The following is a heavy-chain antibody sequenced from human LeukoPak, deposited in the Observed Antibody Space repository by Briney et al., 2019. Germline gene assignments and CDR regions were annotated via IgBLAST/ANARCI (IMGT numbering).Heavy chain of an antibody. V-gene: IGHV4-59*01. Sequence: SETLSLTCSVSGGSISTYYWNWIRQTPGKGLEWIGHISYGNTDYNPSLKSRVTISVDTSKNQFSLKLTSVTAADTAVYYCARDKAHSYGRYFDPWGQGALVTVSS. J-gene: IGHJ5*02. D-gene: IGHD5-18*01. CDR3: ARDKAHSYGRYFDP. CDR2: ISYGNT. CDR1: GGSISTYY.